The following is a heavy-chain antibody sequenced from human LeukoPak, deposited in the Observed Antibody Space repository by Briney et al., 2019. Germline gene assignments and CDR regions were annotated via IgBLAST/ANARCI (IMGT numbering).Heavy chain of an antibody. CDR3: ARDRGGRSGLDD. V-gene: IGHV3-7*04. Sequence: GGSLRLSCAASGITISRSWMSWVRQPPGKGLEWVAFIKEDGGEIFYVDSVKGRFTISRDNAENFLYLQMNSLRAEDTAVYYCARDRGGRSGLDDWGQGTLAIVSS. CDR1: GITISRSW. CDR2: IKEDGGEI. J-gene: IGHJ4*02. D-gene: IGHD2-15*01.